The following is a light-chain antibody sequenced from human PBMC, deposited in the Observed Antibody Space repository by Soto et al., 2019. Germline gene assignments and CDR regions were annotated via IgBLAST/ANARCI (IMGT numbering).Light chain of an antibody. CDR2: GAS. CDR3: QQYHDWPKK. J-gene: IGKJ1*01. V-gene: IGKV3-15*01. Sequence: EIVMTQSPATLSVSPGERATLSCKASRSVTTNLAWYQQRPGQAPRLLIYGASTKANGIPARFSGSGSGTDFTLIISCLQTADFETDYCQQYHDWPKKFGQGTTVDIK. CDR1: RSVTTN.